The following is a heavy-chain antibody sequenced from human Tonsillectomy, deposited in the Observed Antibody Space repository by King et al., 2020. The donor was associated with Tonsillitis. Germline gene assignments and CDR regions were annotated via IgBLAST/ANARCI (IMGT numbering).Heavy chain of an antibody. V-gene: IGHV1-46*01. CDR3: ARASRDCSSSNCYFYFYYYMDV. J-gene: IGHJ6*03. CDR2: INPSGGST. Sequence: VQLVESGAEVKKPGASVKVSCKASGYTFTSYYMHWVRQAPGQGLEWMGMINPSGGSTSYAQKFQGRVTMTRDTYTSTVYMELSSLRSEDTAVYYGARASRDCSSSNCYFYFYYYMDVWAKGPRSPSP. CDR1: GYTFTSYY. D-gene: IGHD2-2*01.